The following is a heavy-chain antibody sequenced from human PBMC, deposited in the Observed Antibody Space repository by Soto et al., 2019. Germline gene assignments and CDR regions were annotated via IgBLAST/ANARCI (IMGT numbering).Heavy chain of an antibody. Sequence: EVQLLESGGGLVQPGGSLRLSCVASRFSFSGFAMSWVRQAPGKGLVWVSSITGTGVSIYYADSVRGRFTISRDNSKNTLYLQMSSLRAEDTARYYCAKDSIPYSSSYDLDHWGRGALVTVSS. J-gene: IGHJ4*02. V-gene: IGHV3-23*01. CDR1: RFSFSGFA. CDR2: ITGTGVSI. CDR3: AKDSIPYSSSYDLDH. D-gene: IGHD6-6*01.